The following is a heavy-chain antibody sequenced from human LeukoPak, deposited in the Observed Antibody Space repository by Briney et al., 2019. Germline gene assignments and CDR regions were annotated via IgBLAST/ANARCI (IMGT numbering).Heavy chain of an antibody. J-gene: IGHJ6*03. CDR2: IRYDGSNK. D-gene: IGHD3-9*01. CDR3: AKVPQILLRYFDWLLPVFGYMDV. Sequence: GGSLRLSCAASGFTFSSSGMHWVRQAPGKGLEWVAFIRYDGSNKYYADSVKGRFTISRDNSKNTLYLQMSSLRAEDTAVYYCAKVPQILLRYFDWLLPVFGYMDVWGKGTTVTISS. CDR1: GFTFSSSG. V-gene: IGHV3-30*02.